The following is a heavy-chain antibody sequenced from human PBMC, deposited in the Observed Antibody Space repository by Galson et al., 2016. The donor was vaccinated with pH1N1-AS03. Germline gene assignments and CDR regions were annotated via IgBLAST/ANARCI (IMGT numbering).Heavy chain of an antibody. CDR3: AKVGIEISSGWYGSFDF. CDR2: LNTGSGET. Sequence: SVKVSCKASGYSFISYAIHWVRQAPGQRPEWMGWLNTGSGETEYSQKFQDRVTITRDTSASTAYMELSRLRSEDTAVYYCAKVGIEISSGWYGSFDFWGQGTLVTVSS. V-gene: IGHV1-3*04. J-gene: IGHJ4*02. D-gene: IGHD3-22*01. CDR1: GYSFISYA.